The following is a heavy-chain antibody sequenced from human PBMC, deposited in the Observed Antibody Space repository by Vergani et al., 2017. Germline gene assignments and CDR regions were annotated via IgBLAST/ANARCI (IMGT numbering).Heavy chain of an antibody. CDR1: GFIFSSYW. V-gene: IGHV3-7*01. CDR2: IKQHGSEK. J-gene: IGHJ3*02. CDR3: ARGLSDAFDI. Sequence: EVQLVESGGGLVQPGGSLRLSCEASGFIFSSYWMSWVRQAPGKGLEWVANIKQHGSEKDYVDSAKGRFTISRDNAKNSLYLQMNSLRAEDTAVYYCARGLSDAFDIWGQGTMVTVSS.